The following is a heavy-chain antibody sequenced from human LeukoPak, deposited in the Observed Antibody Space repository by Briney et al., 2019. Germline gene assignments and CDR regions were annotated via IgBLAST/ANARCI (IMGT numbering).Heavy chain of an antibody. CDR2: MNPNSGNT. Sequence: ASVKVSCKASGYTFTGYYMHWVRQAPGQGLEWMGWMNPNSGNTGYAQKFQGRVTITRNTSISTAYMELSSLRSEDTAVYYCARGRGSYTDFDYWGQGTLVTVSS. J-gene: IGHJ4*02. V-gene: IGHV1-8*03. CDR3: ARGRGSYTDFDY. CDR1: GYTFTGYY. D-gene: IGHD1-26*01.